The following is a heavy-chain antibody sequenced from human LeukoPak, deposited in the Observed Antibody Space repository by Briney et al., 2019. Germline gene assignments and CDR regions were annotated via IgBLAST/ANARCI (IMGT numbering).Heavy chain of an antibody. V-gene: IGHV3-21*01. CDR1: GFTFSSYS. Sequence: GGSLRLSCAASGFTFSSYSMNWVRQAPGKGLEWVSSISSSSSYIYYADSAKGRFTISRDNAKNSLYLQMNSLRAEDTAVYYCARFGGLTTIDYWGQGTLVTVSS. CDR2: ISSSSSYI. CDR3: ARFGGLTTIDY. J-gene: IGHJ4*02. D-gene: IGHD3-3*01.